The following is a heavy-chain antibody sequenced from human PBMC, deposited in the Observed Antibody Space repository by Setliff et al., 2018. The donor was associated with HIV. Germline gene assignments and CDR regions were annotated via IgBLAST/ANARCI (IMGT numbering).Heavy chain of an antibody. CDR2: INPNSGGT. Sequence: RASVKVSCKASGYTFTGYYMHWVRQAPGQGLEWMGWINPNSGGTTYAQKFQGRVTMTRDTSISTAYMEVSRLRSDDTAMYYCARDHCSSGSCYGGEYWFDPWGQGTLVTVSS. D-gene: IGHD2-15*01. V-gene: IGHV1-2*02. CDR1: GYTFTGYY. CDR3: ARDHCSSGSCYGGEYWFDP. J-gene: IGHJ5*02.